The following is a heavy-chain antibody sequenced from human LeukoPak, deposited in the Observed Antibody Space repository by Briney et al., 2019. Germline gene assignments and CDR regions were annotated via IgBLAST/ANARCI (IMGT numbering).Heavy chain of an antibody. D-gene: IGHD6-13*01. Sequence: GGSLRLSCAASEFSVGSNYMTWVRQAPGKGLEWVSSISSSSSYIYYADSVKGRFTISRDNSKNTLYLQMNSLRAEDTAVYYCAKDPGSSWYYFDYWGQGTLVTVSS. CDR1: EFSVGSNY. J-gene: IGHJ4*02. CDR3: AKDPGSSWYYFDY. CDR2: ISSSSSYI. V-gene: IGHV3-21*01.